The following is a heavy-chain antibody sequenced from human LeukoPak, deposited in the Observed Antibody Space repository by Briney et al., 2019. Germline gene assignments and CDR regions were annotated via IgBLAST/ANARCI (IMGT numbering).Heavy chain of an antibody. CDR2: LFNSGST. CDR1: GYSISSDYC. D-gene: IGHD1-26*01. J-gene: IGHJ4*02. V-gene: IGHV4-38-2*02. CDR3: ARGRRVGATWFDY. Sequence: SESLSLTCTVSGYSISSDYCWGWIRQPPGKGLEWIGTLFNSGSTYYNPSPKSRVTISVDTSKNQFSLKLSSVTAADTAVYYCARGRRVGATWFDYWGQGTLVTVSS.